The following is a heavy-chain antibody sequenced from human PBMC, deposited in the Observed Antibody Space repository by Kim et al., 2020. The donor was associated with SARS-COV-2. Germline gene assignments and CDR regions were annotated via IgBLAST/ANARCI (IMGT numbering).Heavy chain of an antibody. J-gene: IGHJ4*02. CDR3: AREGDGYNTLGY. Sequence: YYNPSLKSRVTISVDTPKNQFSLKLSSVTAADTAVYYCAREGDGYNTLGYWGQGTLVTVSS. D-gene: IGHD5-12*01. V-gene: IGHV4-31*02.